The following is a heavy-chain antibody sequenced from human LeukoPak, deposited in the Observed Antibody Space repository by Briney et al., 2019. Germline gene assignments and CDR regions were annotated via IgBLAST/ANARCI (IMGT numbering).Heavy chain of an antibody. CDR2: TQNKANSYTM. D-gene: IGHD1-7*01. J-gene: IGHJ3*02. CDR1: GFIFSDQY. CDR3: VRRNYVAFDI. Sequence: GGSLRLSCAVSGFIFSDQYMDWVRQAPGKGLEWVGRTQNKANSYTMDYAASVRGRFTISRDDSKNSLSLQMSSLKTEDTAVYYCVRRNYVAFDIWGQGTMVIVSS. V-gene: IGHV3-72*01.